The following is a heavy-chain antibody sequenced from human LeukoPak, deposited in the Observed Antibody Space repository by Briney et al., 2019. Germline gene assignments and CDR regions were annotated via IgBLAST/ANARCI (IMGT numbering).Heavy chain of an antibody. V-gene: IGHV1-69*05. D-gene: IGHD3-22*01. CDR2: IIPIFGTA. CDR1: GGTFSSYA. CDR3: AREGLSYYDSSGYYPDAFDI. Sequence: ASVKVSCKASGGTFSSYAISWVRQAPGQGLEWMGGIIPIFGTANYAQKFQGRVTITTDESTSTAYMELSSLRSEDTAVYYCAREGLSYYDSSGYYPDAFDIWGQGTMVTVSS. J-gene: IGHJ3*02.